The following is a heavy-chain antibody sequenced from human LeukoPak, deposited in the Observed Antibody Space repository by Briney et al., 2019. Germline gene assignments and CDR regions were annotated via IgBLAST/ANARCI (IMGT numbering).Heavy chain of an antibody. CDR1: GFTFSSFA. Sequence: GRSLRLSCAASGFTFSSFAMHWVRQAPGKGLEWVADIWYNGSNKYYAESVKGRFTISRDNSKNTLYLQMNSLRAEDTAVYYCAKGRGAFDIWGQGTMVTVSS. J-gene: IGHJ3*02. V-gene: IGHV3-33*06. CDR2: IWYNGSNK. D-gene: IGHD3-10*01. CDR3: AKGRGAFDI.